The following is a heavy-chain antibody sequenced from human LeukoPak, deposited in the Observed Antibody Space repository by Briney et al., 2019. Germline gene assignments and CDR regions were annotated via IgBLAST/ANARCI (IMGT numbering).Heavy chain of an antibody. V-gene: IGHV1-2*02. D-gene: IGHD5-24*01. CDR3: ARVLTDGYNNGNFQH. Sequence: ASVKVSCKASGYTFTDFYMHWVRQAPGQRLEWMGWINPNSSATNYPQKFQGRAAMTIDTSSSTAYLELRGLRSDDTAVYFCARVLTDGYNNGNFQHWGQGTLVTVSS. CDR2: INPNSSAT. CDR1: GYTFTDFY. J-gene: IGHJ1*01.